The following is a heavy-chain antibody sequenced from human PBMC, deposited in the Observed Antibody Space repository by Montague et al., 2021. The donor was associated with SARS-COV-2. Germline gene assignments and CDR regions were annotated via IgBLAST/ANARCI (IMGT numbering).Heavy chain of an antibody. CDR2: IYYGGST. V-gene: IGHV4-39*02. CDR1: GGSTSSSNYY. Sequence: SETLSLTCSVSGGSTSSSNYYWGWIRQPPGKGLEWIGSIYYGGSTYYNPSLKSRFTIPVASSKNHFSLNLTSVTAADTAVYYCARHKDVSGWYEDAFDVWGQGTTVTVSS. J-gene: IGHJ3*01. D-gene: IGHD6-19*01. CDR3: ARHKDVSGWYEDAFDV.